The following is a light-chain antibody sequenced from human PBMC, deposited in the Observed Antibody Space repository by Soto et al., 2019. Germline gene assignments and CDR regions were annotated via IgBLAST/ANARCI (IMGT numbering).Light chain of an antibody. CDR2: EVT. V-gene: IGLV2-14*01. J-gene: IGLJ1*01. CDR3: SSYTSSNTLYV. Sequence: QSALTQPASVSGSPGQSITISCTGGSSDIGGYNYVSWFQQHPGKAPKLMIYEVTNRPSGVSNRFSGSKSGSTASLTISGLQAEDEADYYCSSYTSSNTLYVFGTGTKLTVL. CDR1: SSDIGGYNY.